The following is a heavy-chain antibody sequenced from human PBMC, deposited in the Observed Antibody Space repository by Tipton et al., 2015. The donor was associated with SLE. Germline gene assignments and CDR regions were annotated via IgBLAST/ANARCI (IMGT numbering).Heavy chain of an antibody. CDR2: IYTSGNT. Sequence: TLSLTCTVSGGSINSYYWSWIRQPPGKGLEWIGKIYTSGNTNYNPSLKSRVTISVDTSKNQFSLKLSSVTAADTAVYYCARVGYSSGSYYFDYWGQGTLVTVSS. D-gene: IGHD6-19*01. CDR1: GGSINSYY. V-gene: IGHV4-4*08. J-gene: IGHJ4*02. CDR3: ARVGYSSGSYYFDY.